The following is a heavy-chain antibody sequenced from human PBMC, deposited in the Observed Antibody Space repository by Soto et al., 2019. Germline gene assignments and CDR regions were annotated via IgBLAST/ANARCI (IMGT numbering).Heavy chain of an antibody. D-gene: IGHD1-26*01. CDR3: ANSLSGGTLRGAFDI. V-gene: IGHV3-30*18. Sequence: QVQLVESGGGVVQPGRSLRLSCAASGFIFSDYGMHWVRQAPGKGLEWVTVISYDGSNKYYANSVKGRFTISRANSKNTRYLQMNSLRAEDTAVYYCANSLSGGTLRGAFDIWGQWTMVTVSS. J-gene: IGHJ3*02. CDR2: ISYDGSNK. CDR1: GFIFSDYG.